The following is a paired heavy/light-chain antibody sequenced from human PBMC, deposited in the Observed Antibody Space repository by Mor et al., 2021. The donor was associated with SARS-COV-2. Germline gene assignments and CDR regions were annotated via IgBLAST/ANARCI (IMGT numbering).Heavy chain of an antibody. D-gene: IGHD4-17*01. CDR3: ARSLRDGDYVDYFYYGMDV. Sequence: QVQLVESGGGVVQPGRSLRLSCAASRLTFSRYGFYWVRQAPGKGLDWVAFISYDGSNKYYADSVKGRFTISRDNSKNTMYLQMNSLRVEDTAIYYCARSLRDGDYVDYFYYGMDVWGQGTTVTVSS. CDR1: RLTFSRYG. J-gene: IGHJ6*02. CDR2: ISYDGSNK. V-gene: IGHV3-30*03.
Light chain of an antibody. CDR1: DIGSRS. J-gene: IGLJ2*01. CDR2: DDS. Sequence: SYVLTQPPSVSVAPGQTARITCGGNDIGSRSVQWYQQKPGQAPVLVVYDDSDWPSGIPERFSGSNSGNTATLTISRVEAGDEADYYCQVWHSSSDSVVFGGGTKLIVL. CDR3: QVWHSSSDSVV. V-gene: IGLV3-21*02.